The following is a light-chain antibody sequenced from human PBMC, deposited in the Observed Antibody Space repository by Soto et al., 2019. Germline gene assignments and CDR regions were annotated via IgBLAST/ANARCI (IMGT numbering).Light chain of an antibody. CDR1: QSVSSY. Sequence: EIVLTQSPATLSLSPGERATLSCRASQSVSSYLAWYQQKPGHAPRLLIYDASNRATGIPAMCSGSGSVTAFTLTISSLEPEDFAVYCCQQRSNWPPYTFSQGTKLEIK. J-gene: IGKJ2*01. CDR2: DAS. CDR3: QQRSNWPPYT. V-gene: IGKV3-11*01.